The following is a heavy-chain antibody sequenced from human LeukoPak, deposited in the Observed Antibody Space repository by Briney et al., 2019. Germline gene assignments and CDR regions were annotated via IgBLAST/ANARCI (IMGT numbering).Heavy chain of an antibody. V-gene: IGHV3-53*01. CDR1: GFTVSSNY. D-gene: IGHD6-19*01. CDR3: AKDLGSGWYDPGYYFDY. CDR2: IYSGGST. J-gene: IGHJ4*02. Sequence: GGSLRLSCAASGFTVSSNYMSWVRQAPGKGLEWVSVIYSGGSTYYADSVKGRFTISRDNSKNTLYLQMNSLRAEDTAVYYCAKDLGSGWYDPGYYFDYWGQGTLVTVSS.